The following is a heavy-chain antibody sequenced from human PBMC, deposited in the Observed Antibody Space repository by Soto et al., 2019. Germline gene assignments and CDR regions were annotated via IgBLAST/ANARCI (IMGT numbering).Heavy chain of an antibody. J-gene: IGHJ5*02. D-gene: IGHD3-22*01. Sequence: XVSLRLSCAASGFTFSSYAMSWVRQAPGKGLEWVSAISGSGGSTYYADSVKGRFTISRDNSKNTLYLQMKSLRAEDTAVYYCACDHSGYYRGFNWFDPWGQGTLVTVSS. V-gene: IGHV3-23*01. CDR3: ACDHSGYYRGFNWFDP. CDR2: ISGSGGST. CDR1: GFTFSSYA.